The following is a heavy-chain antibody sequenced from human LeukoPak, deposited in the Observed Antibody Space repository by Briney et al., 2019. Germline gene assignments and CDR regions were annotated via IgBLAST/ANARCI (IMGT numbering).Heavy chain of an antibody. Sequence: GGSLRLSCAASGFSFSSYNMYWVRQAPGKGLEYVSAITSNGGSTYYADSVKGRFTISRDNSKSTLYLRMGSLRAEDMAVYYCARSNNAYADYWGQGTLVTVSS. CDR1: GFSFSSYN. J-gene: IGHJ4*02. CDR3: ARSNNAYADY. CDR2: ITSNGGST. D-gene: IGHD1/OR15-1a*01. V-gene: IGHV3-64*02.